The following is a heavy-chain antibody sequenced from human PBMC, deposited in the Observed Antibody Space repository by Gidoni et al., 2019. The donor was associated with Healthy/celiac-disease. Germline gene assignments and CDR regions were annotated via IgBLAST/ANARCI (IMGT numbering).Heavy chain of an antibody. D-gene: IGHD6-19*01. CDR2: IYYSGST. CDR3: AREGLGPYYYYGMDV. J-gene: IGHJ6*02. CDR1: GVSISSGDYY. Sequence: QVQLQESGPGLVKPSQTLSLTCTVSGVSISSGDYYWSWIRQPPGKGLEWIGYIYYSGSTYYNPSLKSRVTISVDTSKNQFSLKLSSVTAADTAVYYCAREGLGPYYYYGMDVWGQGTTVTVSS. V-gene: IGHV4-30-4*01.